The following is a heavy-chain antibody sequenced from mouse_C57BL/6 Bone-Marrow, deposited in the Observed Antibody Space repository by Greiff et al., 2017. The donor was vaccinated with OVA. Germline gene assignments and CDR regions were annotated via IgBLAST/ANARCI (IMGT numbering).Heavy chain of an antibody. V-gene: IGHV1-9*01. CDR2: ILPGSGST. Sequence: VQLQQSGAELMKPGASVKLSCKATGYTFTGYWIEWVKQRPGHGLEWIGEILPGSGSTNYNEKFKGKATFTADTSSNTAYMQLSSLTTEDSGLYYWGRKGGLLRTFAYWGQGTLVTVSA. J-gene: IGHJ3*01. D-gene: IGHD2-3*01. CDR1: GYTFTGYW. CDR3: GRKGGLLRTFAY.